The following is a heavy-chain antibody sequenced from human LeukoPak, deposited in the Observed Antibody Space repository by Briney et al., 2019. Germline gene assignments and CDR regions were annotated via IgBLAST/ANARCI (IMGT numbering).Heavy chain of an antibody. CDR3: AREAGASGIDY. Sequence: ASVKVSCKASGYTFTSYGIIWVRQAPGQGLEWMGWISAYNGNTKYAQKFQGRVTMTTDTSTSTAYMELRNLRSDDTAVYYCAREAGASGIDYWGQGTLVTVSS. V-gene: IGHV1-18*01. D-gene: IGHD1-1*01. CDR2: ISAYNGNT. J-gene: IGHJ4*02. CDR1: GYTFTSYG.